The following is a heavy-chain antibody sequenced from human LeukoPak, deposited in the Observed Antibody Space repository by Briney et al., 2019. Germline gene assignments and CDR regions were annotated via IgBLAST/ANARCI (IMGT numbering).Heavy chain of an antibody. CDR2: FDPEDGET. CDR1: GYTLTELS. CDR3: ATDRYYDSSGSTVYYYMDV. J-gene: IGHJ6*03. V-gene: IGHV1-24*01. Sequence: ASVKVSCKVSGYTLTELSMHWVRQAPGKGLEWMGGFDPEDGETIYAQKFQGRVTMTEDTSTDTAYMELSSLRSEDTAVYYCATDRYYDSSGSTVYYYMDVWGKGTRVTVSS. D-gene: IGHD3-22*01.